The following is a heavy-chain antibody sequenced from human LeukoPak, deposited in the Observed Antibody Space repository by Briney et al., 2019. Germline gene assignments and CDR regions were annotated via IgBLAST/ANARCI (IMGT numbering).Heavy chain of an antibody. CDR3: ARRGVVIRVILVGFHKEAYYFDS. D-gene: IGHD3-10*01. CDR2: ISGSGGST. CDR1: GFTLSNYG. J-gene: IGHJ4*02. Sequence: GGSLRLSCAVSGFTLSNYGMSWVRQAPGKGREWVAGISGSGGSTNYADSVKGRFTISRDNLKNTLYLQMNSLRAEVTAVYFCARRGVVIRVILVGFHKEAYYFDSWGQGALVTVSS. V-gene: IGHV3-23*01.